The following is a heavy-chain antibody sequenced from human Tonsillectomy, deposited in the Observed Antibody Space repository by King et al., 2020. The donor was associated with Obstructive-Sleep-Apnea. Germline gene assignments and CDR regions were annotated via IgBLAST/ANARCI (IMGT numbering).Heavy chain of an antibody. CDR2: VRYDGSNK. V-gene: IGHV3-30*02. Sequence: VQLVESGGGVVQPGRSLRLSCAASGFTFSSYGMHWVRQAPGKGLEWVAFVRYDGSNKYYGDSGKGRFTISRDNSNNTLYLQMNSLRAEDTAVYYCAKNEPYSSRWYSSLNYYYYGMDVWGQGTTVTVSS. J-gene: IGHJ6*02. D-gene: IGHD6-13*01. CDR1: GFTFSSYG. CDR3: AKNEPYSSRWYSSLNYYYYGMDV.